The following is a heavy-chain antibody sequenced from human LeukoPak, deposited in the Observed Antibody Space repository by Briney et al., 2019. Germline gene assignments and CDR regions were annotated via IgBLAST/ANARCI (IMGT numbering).Heavy chain of an antibody. CDR3: ARLTYYDIWWAGGYFDY. V-gene: IGHV4-59*01. D-gene: IGHD3-9*01. CDR1: GGSISSYY. Sequence: SETLSLTCTVSGGSISSYYWSWIRQPPGKGLEWIGYIYYSGSTNYNPSLKSRVTISVDTSKNQFSLKLSSVTAADTAVYYCARLTYYDIWWAGGYFDYWGQGTLVTVSS. CDR2: IYYSGST. J-gene: IGHJ4*02.